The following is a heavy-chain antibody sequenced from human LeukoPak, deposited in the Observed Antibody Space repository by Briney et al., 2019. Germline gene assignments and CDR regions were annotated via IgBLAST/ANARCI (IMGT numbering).Heavy chain of an antibody. Sequence: GESLKISCKGSGYSFTSYWIGWVRQMPGKGLEWMGIIYPGDSDTRYSPSFQGQVTISADKSISTAYLQWSSLKASDTAMYYCARRAYYDFWSGYYQYGMDVWGQGTTVTVTS. CDR3: ARRAYYDFWSGYYQYGMDV. CDR1: GYSFTSYW. D-gene: IGHD3-3*01. J-gene: IGHJ6*02. CDR2: IYPGDSDT. V-gene: IGHV5-51*01.